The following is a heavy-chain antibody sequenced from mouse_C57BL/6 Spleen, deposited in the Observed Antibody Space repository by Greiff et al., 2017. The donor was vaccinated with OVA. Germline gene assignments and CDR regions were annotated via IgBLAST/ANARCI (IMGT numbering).Heavy chain of an antibody. Sequence: EVQLVESGGGLVKPGGSLKLSCAASGFTFSDYGMHWVRQAPEKGLEWVAYISSGSSTIYYADTVKGRFTISRDNAKNTLFLQMPSLRSEDTAMYYCARNWDGFFDYWGQGTTLTVSS. J-gene: IGHJ2*01. V-gene: IGHV5-17*01. CDR3: ARNWDGFFDY. CDR2: ISSGSSTI. CDR1: GFTFSDYG. D-gene: IGHD4-1*01.